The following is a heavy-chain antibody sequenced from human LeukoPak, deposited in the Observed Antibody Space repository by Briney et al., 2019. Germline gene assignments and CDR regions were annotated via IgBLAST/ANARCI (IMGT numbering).Heavy chain of an antibody. CDR1: GGSISSNNW. J-gene: IGHJ3*02. CDR3: ARGNYYDSSTYYRAFDI. D-gene: IGHD3-22*01. CDR2: IYHSGNS. Sequence: SETLTLTCAVSGGSISSNNWWNWVRQPPGKGLEWIGEIYHSGNSNYNPSLKNRVTISVDKSKNQFSLKLSSVTAADTAVYYCARGNYYDSSTYYRAFDIWGQGTMVTVSS. V-gene: IGHV4-4*02.